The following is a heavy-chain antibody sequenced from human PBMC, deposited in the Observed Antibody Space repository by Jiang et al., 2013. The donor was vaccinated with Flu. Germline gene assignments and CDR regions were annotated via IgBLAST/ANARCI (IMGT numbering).Heavy chain of an antibody. Sequence: VQLLESGGGVVQPGRSLRLSCAASGFIFSSYGMHWVRQAPGKGLEWVTTISYDGSKKYYADSVKSRFTISRDNSKNTLYLQMNSLRAEDTAVYYCARATFGGSGSYPIDYWGQGTLVTVSS. CDR3: ARATFGGSGSYPIDY. CDR2: ISYDGSKK. J-gene: IGHJ4*02. V-gene: IGHV3-33*05. D-gene: IGHD3-10*01. CDR1: GFIFSSYG.